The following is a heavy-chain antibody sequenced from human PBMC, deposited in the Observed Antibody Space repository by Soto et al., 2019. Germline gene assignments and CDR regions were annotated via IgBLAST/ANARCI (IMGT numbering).Heavy chain of an antibody. CDR1: GYSFTSYW. J-gene: IGHJ5*02. D-gene: IGHD3-10*01. V-gene: IGHV5-51*01. Sequence: PGESLKISCKGSGYSFTSYWIGWVRQMPGKGLEWMGIIYPGDSDTRYSPSFQGQVTISADKSISTAYLQWSSLKASDTAMYYCARGHGSGSHPHTWFDPWGQGTLVTVSS. CDR3: ARGHGSGSHPHTWFDP. CDR2: IYPGDSDT.